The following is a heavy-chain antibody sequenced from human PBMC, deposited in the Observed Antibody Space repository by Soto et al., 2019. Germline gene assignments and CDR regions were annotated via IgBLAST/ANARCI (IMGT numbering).Heavy chain of an antibody. V-gene: IGHV3-21*01. CDR1: GFTFSSYI. J-gene: IGHJ4*02. Sequence: GGSLRLSCAASGFTFSSYIMNWVRQAPEKRLEWISSISSSSSYIYYADSVKGRFTISRDNAKNSLYLQMNSLRAEDMAVYYCARDLWFGEFIPDYWGQGTLVTVSS. CDR2: ISSSSSYI. D-gene: IGHD3-10*01. CDR3: ARDLWFGEFIPDY.